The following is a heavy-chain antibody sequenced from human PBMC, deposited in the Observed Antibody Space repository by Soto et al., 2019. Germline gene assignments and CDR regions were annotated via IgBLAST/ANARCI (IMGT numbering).Heavy chain of an antibody. CDR3: ARAKGLLTVTTSWFDP. Sequence: QVQLQESGPGLVKPSQTLSLTCIVSGGSISSGDYYWSWVRQPPGKGLEWIGYIYYSGSTYYNPSLKSRVTISADTSKNHFSLKLSSVTAADTAVYYCARAKGLLTVTTSWFDPWGQGTLVIVSS. V-gene: IGHV4-30-4*01. CDR1: GGSISSGDYY. J-gene: IGHJ5*02. CDR2: IYYSGST. D-gene: IGHD4-17*01.